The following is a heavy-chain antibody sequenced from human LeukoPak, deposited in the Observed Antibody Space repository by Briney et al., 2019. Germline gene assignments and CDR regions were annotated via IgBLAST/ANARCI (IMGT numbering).Heavy chain of an antibody. D-gene: IGHD1-1*01. V-gene: IGHV3-7*04. J-gene: IGHJ4*02. CDR2: IDQDGSGK. CDR3: TTENWYVFHY. Sequence: GGSLRLSCVASGFDLYTSFMTWVRQAPGKGLEWVATIDQDGSGKYYVGSVKGRFTVSRDNAKNSLYLQMDSLRAEDTAVFYCTTENWYVFHYWGQGTLVTVSS. CDR1: GFDLYTSF.